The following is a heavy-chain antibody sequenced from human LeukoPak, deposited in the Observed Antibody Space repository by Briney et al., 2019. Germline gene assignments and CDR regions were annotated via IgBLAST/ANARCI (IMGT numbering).Heavy chain of an antibody. J-gene: IGHJ6*02. V-gene: IGHV3-20*01. Sequence: PGGSLRLSCTASGFTFDDYAMNWVRQAPGRGLEWVAGINGKGRSTAYVDSVKGRFTISRDNTKNSLSLQVSSLRAGDTALYHCARGRRRLGSFSLNYLYGMDVWGQGTTVTVSS. D-gene: IGHD1-26*01. CDR2: INGKGRST. CDR1: GFTFDDYA. CDR3: ARGRRRLGSFSLNYLYGMDV.